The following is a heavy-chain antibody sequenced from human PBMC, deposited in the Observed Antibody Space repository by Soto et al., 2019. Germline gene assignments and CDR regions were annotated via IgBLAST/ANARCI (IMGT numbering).Heavy chain of an antibody. J-gene: IGHJ4*02. CDR1: GFTFSSYG. CDR2: IWYDGSNK. D-gene: IGHD3-22*01. V-gene: IGHV3-33*01. CDR3: ARDDGYYRYYFDY. Sequence: QVQLVESGGGVVQPGRSLRLSCTASGFTFSSYGMHWVRQAPGKGLEWVAVIWYDGSNKYYADSVKGRFTISRDNSKNTLYLQMISLRAEDTAVYYCARDDGYYRYYFDYWGQGTLVTVSS.